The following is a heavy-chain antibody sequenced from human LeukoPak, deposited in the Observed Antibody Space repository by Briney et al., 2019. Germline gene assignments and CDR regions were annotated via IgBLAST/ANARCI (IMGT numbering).Heavy chain of an antibody. V-gene: IGHV4-30-4*08. CDR2: IYYSGST. CDR1: GGSISSGDYY. J-gene: IGHJ5*02. D-gene: IGHD3-3*01. CDR3: AGLTISGWFDP. Sequence: SETLSLTCTVSGGSISSGDYYWSWIRQPPGKGLEWIGYIYYSGSTYYNPSLKSRVTISVDTSKNQFSLKLSSVTAADTAVYYCAGLTISGWFDPWGQGTLVTVSS.